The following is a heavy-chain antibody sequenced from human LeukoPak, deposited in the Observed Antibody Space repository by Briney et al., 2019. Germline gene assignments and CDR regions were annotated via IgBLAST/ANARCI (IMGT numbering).Heavy chain of an antibody. CDR3: ARAQAAAGPEEVYYYYYGMDV. CDR2: INAGNGNT. J-gene: IGHJ6*02. Sequence: ASVKVSCKASGYTFTSYAMHWVRQAPGQRLEWMGWINAGNGNTKYSQKFQGRVTITRDTSASTAYMELSSLRSEDTAAYYCARAQAAAGPEEVYYYYYGMDVWGQGTTVTVSS. V-gene: IGHV1-3*01. D-gene: IGHD6-13*01. CDR1: GYTFTSYA.